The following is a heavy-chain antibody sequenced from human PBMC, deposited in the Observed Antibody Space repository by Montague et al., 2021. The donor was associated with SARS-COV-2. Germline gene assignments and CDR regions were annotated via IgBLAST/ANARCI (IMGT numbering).Heavy chain of an antibody. V-gene: IGHV6-1*01. Sequence: CAISGDSVSSNTAAWNWVRQSPSRGLEWLGRTYYRSKWYYDYAVSVKSRVTINPDTSKNQFSLQLNSVTPEDTAVYYCARGRRYSHSWSFDYWGQGTLVTVSS. J-gene: IGHJ4*02. CDR3: ARGRRYSHSWSFDY. CDR1: GDSVSSNTAA. CDR2: TYYRSKWYY. D-gene: IGHD6-13*01.